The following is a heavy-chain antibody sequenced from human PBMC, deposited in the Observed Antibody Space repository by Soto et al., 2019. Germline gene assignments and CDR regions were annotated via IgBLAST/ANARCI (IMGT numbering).Heavy chain of an antibody. CDR2: ISSSSSYI. V-gene: IGHV3-21*01. CDR3: ARSDCTSTSCYVVWFDP. J-gene: IGHJ5*02. CDR1: GFSFSNYG. Sequence: SLRLSCAASGFSFSNYGMNWVRQAPGKGLEWVSSISSSSSYISYADSVKGRFTISRDNAKNSVYLQMNSLGAEDTAVYYCARSDCTSTSCYVVWFDPWGQGTLVTVSS. D-gene: IGHD2-2*01.